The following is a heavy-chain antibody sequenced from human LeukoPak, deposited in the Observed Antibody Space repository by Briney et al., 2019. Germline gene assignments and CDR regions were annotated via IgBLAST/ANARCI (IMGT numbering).Heavy chain of an antibody. CDR1: GFTVSSNY. J-gene: IGHJ4*02. CDR3: AKDTMATMPYYFDY. Sequence: GGSLRLSCAASGFTVSSNYMSWVRQAPGKGLEWVSVIYSGGSTYYADSVKGRFTISRDNTKNTLHLQMNSLRNEDTAIYYCAKDTMATMPYYFDYWGQGTLVTVSS. D-gene: IGHD5-24*01. CDR2: IYSGGST. V-gene: IGHV3-66*01.